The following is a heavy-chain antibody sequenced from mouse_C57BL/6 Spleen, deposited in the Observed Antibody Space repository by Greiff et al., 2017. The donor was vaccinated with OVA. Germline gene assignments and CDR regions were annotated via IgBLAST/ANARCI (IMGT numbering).Heavy chain of an antibody. V-gene: IGHV5-12*01. CDR3: ARQDYSNYFDY. CDR1: GFTFSDYY. J-gene: IGHJ2*01. Sequence: DVKLVESGGGLVQPGGSLKLSCAASGFTFSDYYMYWVRQTPEKRLEWVAYISNGGGSTYYPDTVKGRFTISRDNAKNTLYLQMSRLKSEDTAMYYCARQDYSNYFDYWGQGTTLTVSS. CDR2: ISNGGGST. D-gene: IGHD2-5*01.